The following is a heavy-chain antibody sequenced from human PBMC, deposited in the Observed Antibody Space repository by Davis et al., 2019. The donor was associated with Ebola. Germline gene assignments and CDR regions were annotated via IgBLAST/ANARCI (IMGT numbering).Heavy chain of an antibody. J-gene: IGHJ4*02. CDR2: LSAYNGNT. CDR1: GYTFTSYG. V-gene: IGHV1-18*01. CDR3: ARDREMAVAGTGGY. Sequence: ASVNVSCKASGYTFTSYGISWARHAPGQGLEWLGWLSAYNGNTNYAQKLQGRVTMTTDTSTSTAYMELRSLRSEDTAVYYCARDREMAVAGTGGYWGQGTLVTVSS. D-gene: IGHD6-19*01.